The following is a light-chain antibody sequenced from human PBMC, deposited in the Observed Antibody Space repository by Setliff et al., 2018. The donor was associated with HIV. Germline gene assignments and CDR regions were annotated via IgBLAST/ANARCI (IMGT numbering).Light chain of an antibody. CDR1: SSNIGAGYD. J-gene: IGLJ2*01. V-gene: IGLV1-40*01. CDR2: DNE. Sequence: QSALAQPPSVSGAPGQRVTISCTGSSSNIGAGYDVHWYQHLPGTAPKLLIYDNENRPSGVPDRFSGSQSGTAASLAITGLQAEDEADYYCQSYDRSLSGVVFGGGTKVTVL. CDR3: QSYDRSLSGVV.